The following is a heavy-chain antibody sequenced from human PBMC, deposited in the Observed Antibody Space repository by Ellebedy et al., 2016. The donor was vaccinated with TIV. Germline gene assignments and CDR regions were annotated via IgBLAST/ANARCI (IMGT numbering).Heavy chain of an antibody. CDR1: GFTFSSYA. Sequence: GESLKISCAASGFTFSSYAMSWVRQAPGKGLEWVSTISNTGSRTYYADSVKGRFIISRDNSKKTLYLQMNSLRAEDTAVYYCAKGRGGGSDSSAPRYYFDYWGLGTLVTVSS. CDR3: AKGRGGGSDSSAPRYYFDY. V-gene: IGHV3-23*01. CDR2: ISNTGSRT. D-gene: IGHD3-22*01. J-gene: IGHJ4*02.